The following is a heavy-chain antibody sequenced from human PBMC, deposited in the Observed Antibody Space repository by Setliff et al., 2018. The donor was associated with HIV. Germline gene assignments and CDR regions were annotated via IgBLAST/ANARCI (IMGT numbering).Heavy chain of an antibody. D-gene: IGHD6-19*01. Sequence: PGGSLRLSCAASGFTFSNYWMSWVRQAPGKGLEWVASIKHDGNEKYYVESVKGRFTISRDNAKNTLYLQMNSLRVEDTAVYYCARPYSSGWYQGGGFDIWGQGTMVTVSS. J-gene: IGHJ3*02. CDR2: IKHDGNEK. CDR3: ARPYSSGWYQGGGFDI. CDR1: GFTFSNYW. V-gene: IGHV3-7*01.